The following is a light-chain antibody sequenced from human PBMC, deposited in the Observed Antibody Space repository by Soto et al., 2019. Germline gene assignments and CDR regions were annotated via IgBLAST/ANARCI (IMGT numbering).Light chain of an antibody. J-gene: IGKJ1*01. Sequence: IQMTQSPSTLSASVGDSVTIACRASQSVNTWLAWYQKKPGKAPKLLIYDASSLQSGVPSRFSGSGSGTEFTLTISSLQPDDFATYYCQQYNSDWGFGKGTKVDIK. CDR1: QSVNTW. CDR3: QQYNSDWG. CDR2: DAS. V-gene: IGKV1-5*01.